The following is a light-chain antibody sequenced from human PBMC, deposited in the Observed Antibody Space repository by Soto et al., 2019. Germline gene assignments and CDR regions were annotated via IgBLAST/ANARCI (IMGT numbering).Light chain of an antibody. J-gene: IGLJ3*02. CDR3: QTWGTGINWV. CDR1: SGHSSYA. Sequence: QLVLTQSPSASASLGASVKLTCTLSSGHSSYAIAWHQQQPEKGPRYLMKLNSDGSHSKGDGIPDRFSGSSSGAERYLTISSIQSEDEADYYCQTWGTGINWVFGGGTKVTVL. CDR2: LNSDGSH. V-gene: IGLV4-69*01.